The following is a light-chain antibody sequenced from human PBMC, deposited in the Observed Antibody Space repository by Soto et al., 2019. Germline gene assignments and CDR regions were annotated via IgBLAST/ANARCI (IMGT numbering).Light chain of an antibody. CDR1: QGIRND. V-gene: IGKV1-6*01. Sequence: AIQMTQSPSSLSASVGDRVTITCRASQGIRNDLDWFQQKPGKAPKLQTYAASNLQSGVPARFSGSGSGTDFTLTISSLQPEDFATYYCLQKYFYPFTFGPGTKVDIK. CDR2: AAS. CDR3: LQKYFYPFT. J-gene: IGKJ3*01.